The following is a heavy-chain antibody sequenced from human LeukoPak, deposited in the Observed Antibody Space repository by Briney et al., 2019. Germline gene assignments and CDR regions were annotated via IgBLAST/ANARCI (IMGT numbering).Heavy chain of an antibody. CDR3: ARNVEYSSPPGAFDI. V-gene: IGHV3-48*01. CDR1: GFTFSSYS. J-gene: IGHJ3*02. Sequence: GGSLRLSCAASGFTFSSYSMNWVRQAPGKGLEWVSYISSSSSTIYYADSVKGRFTISRDNAKNSLYLQMNSLRAEDTAVYYCARNVEYSSPPGAFDIWGQGKMVTVSS. D-gene: IGHD6-6*01. CDR2: ISSSSSTI.